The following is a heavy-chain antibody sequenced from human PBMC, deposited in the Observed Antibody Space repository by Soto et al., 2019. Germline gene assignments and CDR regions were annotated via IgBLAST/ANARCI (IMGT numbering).Heavy chain of an antibody. V-gene: IGHV3-21*01. J-gene: IGHJ5*02. CDR2: ISSSSSSYI. Sequence: GGSLRLSCAASGFTFSSHSMNWVRQAPGKGLEWVSSISSSSSSYIYYADSVKGRFTISRDNAKNSLYLQMNSLRAEDTAVYYCAVDVDTAMVTFDWFDPWGQGTLVTVSS. CDR1: GFTFSSHS. D-gene: IGHD5-18*01. CDR3: AVDVDTAMVTFDWFDP.